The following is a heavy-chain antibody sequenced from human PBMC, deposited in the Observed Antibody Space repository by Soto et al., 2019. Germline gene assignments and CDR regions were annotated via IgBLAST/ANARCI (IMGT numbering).Heavy chain of an antibody. D-gene: IGHD4-17*01. CDR1: GYTFTSYD. J-gene: IGHJ4*02. CDR3: ARGLSLTTVKRRGVRESYFDY. V-gene: IGHV1-8*01. Sequence: GASVKVSCKASGYTFTSYDINWVRQATGQGLEWMGWMNPNSGNTGYAQKFQGRVTMTRNTSISTAYMELSSLRSGDTAVYYCARGLSLTTVKRRGVRESYFDYWGQGTLVTVSS. CDR2: MNPNSGNT.